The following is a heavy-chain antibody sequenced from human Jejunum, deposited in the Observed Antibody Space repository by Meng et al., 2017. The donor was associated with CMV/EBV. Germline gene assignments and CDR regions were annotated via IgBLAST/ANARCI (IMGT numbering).Heavy chain of an antibody. D-gene: IGHD5-12*01. V-gene: IGHV3-20*04. Sequence: YCEAAGFIFDDYGMYWVRQAPGKGLEWVSGINWNGDTTTYADSVKGRFTISRDNVKNSLYLQMNSLGVDDTAVYYCVRVVATEDYWGQGTLVTVSS. CDR1: GFIFDDYG. J-gene: IGHJ4*02. CDR3: VRVVATEDY. CDR2: INWNGDTT.